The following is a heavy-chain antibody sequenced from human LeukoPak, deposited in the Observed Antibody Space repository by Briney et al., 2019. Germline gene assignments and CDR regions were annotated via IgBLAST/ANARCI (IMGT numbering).Heavy chain of an antibody. Sequence: PGGSLRLSCAASGFTFSSYWMHWVRQAPGKGLVWVSRINSDGSSTSYADSVKGRFTISRDNAKNTLYLQMNSLRAEDTAVYYCATSGSYSYYYYYYYGMDVWGQGTTVTVSS. V-gene: IGHV3-74*01. J-gene: IGHJ6*02. D-gene: IGHD3-10*01. CDR1: GFTFSSYW. CDR2: INSDGSST. CDR3: ATSGSYSYYYYYYYGMDV.